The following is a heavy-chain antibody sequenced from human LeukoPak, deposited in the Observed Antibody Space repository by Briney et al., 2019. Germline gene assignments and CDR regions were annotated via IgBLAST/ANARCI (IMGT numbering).Heavy chain of an antibody. V-gene: IGHV4-59*01. Sequence: SETLSLTCTVSGGSISSYYWSWIRQPPGKGLEWIGYIYYSGSTNYNPSLKSRVTISVDTSKNQFSLKLSSVTAADTAVYYCARDQAESYYYYGMDVWGQGTTVTVSS. D-gene: IGHD6-19*01. CDR2: IYYSGST. J-gene: IGHJ6*02. CDR1: GGSISSYY. CDR3: ARDQAESYYYYGMDV.